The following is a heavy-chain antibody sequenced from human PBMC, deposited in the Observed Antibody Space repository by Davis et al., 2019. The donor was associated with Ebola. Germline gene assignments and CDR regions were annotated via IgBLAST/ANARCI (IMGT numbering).Heavy chain of an antibody. D-gene: IGHD2-21*01. CDR1: EFTFSSYE. V-gene: IGHV3-48*03. CDR3: AREAPFCGGDCLDY. J-gene: IGHJ4*02. CDR2: IDSSASTT. Sequence: GESLKISCAASEFTFSSYEMNWVRQAPGKGLEWVSYIDSSASTTYYADSVKGRFTISRDNAKHSLFLQMNSLTAEDTALYYCAREAPFCGGDCLDYWGQGTLVTVSS.